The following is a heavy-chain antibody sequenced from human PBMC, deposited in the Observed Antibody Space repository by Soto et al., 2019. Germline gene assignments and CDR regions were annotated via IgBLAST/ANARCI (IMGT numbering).Heavy chain of an antibody. Sequence: SETLSLTCTVSGGSISSGGYYWSWIRQHPGKGMEWIGYIYYSGSTYYNPSLKSRVTISVDTSKNQFSLKLSSVTAADTAVYYCARGPIMITFGGVIVANWFDPWGQGTLVTVS. D-gene: IGHD3-16*02. CDR3: ARGPIMITFGGVIVANWFDP. CDR2: IYYSGST. J-gene: IGHJ5*02. V-gene: IGHV4-31*03. CDR1: GGSISSGGYY.